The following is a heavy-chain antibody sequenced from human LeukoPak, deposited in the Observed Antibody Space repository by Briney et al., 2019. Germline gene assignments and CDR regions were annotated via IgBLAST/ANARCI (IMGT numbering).Heavy chain of an antibody. D-gene: IGHD1-26*01. CDR2: IYSGGST. CDR1: GFTVSSNY. CDR3: ARDRVGDFDY. J-gene: IGHJ4*02. V-gene: IGHV3-66*01. Sequence: SGGSLRLSCAASGFTVSSNYMSWVRQAPGKGLEWVSVIYSGGSTYYADSVKGRFTISRDNSKNTLYLQMNSLRAGDTAVYYCARDRVGDFDYWGQGTLVTVSS.